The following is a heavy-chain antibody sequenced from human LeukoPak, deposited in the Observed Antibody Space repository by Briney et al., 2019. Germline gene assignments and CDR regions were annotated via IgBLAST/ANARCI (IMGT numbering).Heavy chain of an antibody. CDR1: GDSVSSNSAA. D-gene: IGHD6-13*01. V-gene: IGHV6-1*01. Sequence: SQTLSLTCAISGDSVSSNSAAWNWIGQSPSRGLEWLGRTYYRSKWYNDYAVSVKSRITINPDTSKNQFSLQLNSVTPEDTAVYYCARVTYSSSSPYYYYGMDVWGQGTTVTVSS. CDR2: TYYRSKWYN. J-gene: IGHJ6*02. CDR3: ARVTYSSSSPYYYYGMDV.